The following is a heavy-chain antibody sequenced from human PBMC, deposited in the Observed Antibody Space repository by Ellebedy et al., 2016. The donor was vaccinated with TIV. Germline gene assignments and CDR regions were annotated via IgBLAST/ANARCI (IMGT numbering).Heavy chain of an antibody. CDR1: GGSFSGYY. J-gene: IGHJ6*02. CDR2: IYYSGST. CDR3: ARVLVEMATIFDYYYGMDV. V-gene: IGHV4-59*01. D-gene: IGHD5-24*01. Sequence: SETLSLTCAVYGGSFSGYYWSWIRQAPGKGLEWIGYIYYSGSTNYNPSLKSRVTISVDTSKNQFSLKLSSVTAADTAVYYCARVLVEMATIFDYYYGMDVWGQGTTVTVSS.